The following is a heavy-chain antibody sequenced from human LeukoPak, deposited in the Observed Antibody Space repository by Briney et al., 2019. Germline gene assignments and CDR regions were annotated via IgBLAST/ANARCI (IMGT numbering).Heavy chain of an antibody. CDR2: IYNSGNT. V-gene: IGHV4-61*01. Sequence: SETLSLTCTVSGGSVSSDSYYWSWIRQPPGKKLEWIGYIYNSGNTNYNPSLKSRVTISVDTSKNQFSLKLSSVTAADTAVYYCARWYYYDSSGYRNLFDYWGQGTLVTVSS. CDR1: GGSVSSDSYY. J-gene: IGHJ4*02. CDR3: ARWYYYDSSGYRNLFDY. D-gene: IGHD3-22*01.